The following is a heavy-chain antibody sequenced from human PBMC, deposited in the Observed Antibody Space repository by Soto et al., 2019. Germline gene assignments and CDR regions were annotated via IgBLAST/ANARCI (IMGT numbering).Heavy chain of an antibody. CDR3: ARNIPPYTAGAAAGPFDY. D-gene: IGHD6-13*01. CDR1: GGTFSSYA. V-gene: IGHV1-69*13. Sequence: SVKVSCKASGGTFSSYAISWVRQAPGQGLEWMGGIIPILGTANYAQKFQGRVTITADESTSTAYMELSSLRSEDTAVYCCARNIPPYTAGAAAGPFDYWGQGTLVTVSS. CDR2: IIPILGTA. J-gene: IGHJ4*02.